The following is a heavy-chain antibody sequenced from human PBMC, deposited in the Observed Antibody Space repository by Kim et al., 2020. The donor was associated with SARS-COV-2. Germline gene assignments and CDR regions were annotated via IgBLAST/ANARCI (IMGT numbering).Heavy chain of an antibody. CDR2: IYPGDSDT. D-gene: IGHD2-15*01. V-gene: IGHV5-51*01. Sequence: GESLKISCKGSGYSFTSYWIGWVRQMPGKGLEWMGIIYPGDSDTRYSPSFQGQVTISADKSISTAYLQWSSLKASDTAMYYCARHREGYCSGGSCYPTRDYWGQGTLVTVSS. J-gene: IGHJ4*02. CDR3: ARHREGYCSGGSCYPTRDY. CDR1: GYSFTSYW.